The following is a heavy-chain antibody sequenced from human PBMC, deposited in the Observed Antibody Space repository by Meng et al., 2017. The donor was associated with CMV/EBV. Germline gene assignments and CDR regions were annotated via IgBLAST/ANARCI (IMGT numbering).Heavy chain of an antibody. CDR1: GGSFSGYY. CDR2: INHSGST. Sequence: QVQLTQWGGGLLNPSDTLALPCAGYGGSFSGYYWSWIRQPPGKGLEWIGEINHSGSTNYNPSLKSRVTISVDTSKNQFSLKLSSVTAADTAVYYCARVWDSGWDYWGQGTLVTVSS. D-gene: IGHD3-22*01. J-gene: IGHJ4*02. CDR3: ARVWDSGWDY. V-gene: IGHV4-34*01.